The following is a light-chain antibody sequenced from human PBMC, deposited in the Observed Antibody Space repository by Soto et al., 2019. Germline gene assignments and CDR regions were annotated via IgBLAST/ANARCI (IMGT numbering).Light chain of an antibody. CDR3: QQYNSYSWT. CDR2: KAS. Sequence: IQMHQYPSTPSSSVGDRVTITCRASQSISSWLAWYQQKPGKAPKLLIYKASSLESGVPSRFSGSGSGTEFTLTISSLQPDDFATYYCQQYNSYSWTFGQGTKVDIK. J-gene: IGKJ1*01. CDR1: QSISSW. V-gene: IGKV1-5*03.